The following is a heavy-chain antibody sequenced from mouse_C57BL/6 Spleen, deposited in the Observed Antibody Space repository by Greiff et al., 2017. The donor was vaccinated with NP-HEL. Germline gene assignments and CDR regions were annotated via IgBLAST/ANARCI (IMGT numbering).Heavy chain of an antibody. CDR3: ARAKGASITTVPF. CDR2: IDSSDSYT. J-gene: IGHJ2*01. D-gene: IGHD1-1*01. Sequence: VQLQQSGAELVKPGASVKLSCKASGYTFTSYWMQWVKQRPGQGLEWIGEIDSSDSYTNYNQKFKGKATLTVDTSSSTAYMQLSSLTSEDSAVYYCARAKGASITTVPFWGQGTTLTVSS. CDR1: GYTFTSYW. V-gene: IGHV1-50*01.